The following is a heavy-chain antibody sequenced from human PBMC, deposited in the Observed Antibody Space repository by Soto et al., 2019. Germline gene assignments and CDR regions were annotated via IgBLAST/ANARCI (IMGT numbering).Heavy chain of an antibody. Sequence: GGSLRLSCVASGFSLSNYGMHWVRQAPGKGLEWIALIWYEGTTKYSTDSMKGRFSISRDESKNTLYLQLNSLRAEDTAIYYCAKRRLSRTEACYLDYWGQGTLVTVSS. D-gene: IGHD6-25*01. J-gene: IGHJ4*02. CDR2: IWYEGTTK. V-gene: IGHV3-33*03. CDR3: AKRRLSRTEACYLDY. CDR1: GFSLSNYG.